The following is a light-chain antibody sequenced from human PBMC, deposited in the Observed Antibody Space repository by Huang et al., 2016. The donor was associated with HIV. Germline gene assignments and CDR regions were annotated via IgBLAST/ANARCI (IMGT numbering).Light chain of an antibody. Sequence: EIVMTQSPVTLSVSPGERATLSCRASQSVSSNLAWYQQKFGRAPRLLIYGAYTRATGIPARFSGSGSGTEFTLTISSLQSEDFAVYYCQQYNNWPPLTFGGGTKVEIK. CDR1: QSVSSN. V-gene: IGKV3-15*01. J-gene: IGKJ4*01. CDR3: QQYNNWPPLT. CDR2: GAY.